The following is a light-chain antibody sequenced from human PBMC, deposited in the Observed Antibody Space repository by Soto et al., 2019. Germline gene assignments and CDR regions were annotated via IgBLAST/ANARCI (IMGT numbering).Light chain of an antibody. CDR1: QSISSW. V-gene: IGKV1-5*03. Sequence: DIQMTQSPSTLSASVGDRVTITCRASQSISSWLAWYQQKPGKAPKLLIYKASSLESGVPSRFSGSGSGTEFTLTISSLQPDDFATYYCQQYNSSPYTFGHGTKLEIK. J-gene: IGKJ2*01. CDR3: QQYNSSPYT. CDR2: KAS.